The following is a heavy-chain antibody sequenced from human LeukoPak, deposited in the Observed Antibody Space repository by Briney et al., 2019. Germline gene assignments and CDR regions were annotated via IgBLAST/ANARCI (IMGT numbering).Heavy chain of an antibody. V-gene: IGHV3-21*01. Sequence: GGSLRLSCAASGFIFSDYTMNWVRQAPGKGLEWVSWISSTSGYTYYADSVKGRFTISRDNAKHSLYLQMNSLRAEDTAVYYCARLYAHYGSSGYSYDYGMDVWGQGTMVTVSS. D-gene: IGHD3-22*01. CDR2: ISSTSGYT. CDR1: GFIFSDYT. CDR3: ARLYAHYGSSGYSYDYGMDV. J-gene: IGHJ6*02.